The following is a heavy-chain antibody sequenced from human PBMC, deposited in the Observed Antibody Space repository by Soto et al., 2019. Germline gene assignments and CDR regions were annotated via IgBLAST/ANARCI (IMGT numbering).Heavy chain of an antibody. CDR3: ARDLELEGMDV. CDR1: GFTFSSYA. V-gene: IGHV3-30-3*01. D-gene: IGHD1-1*01. Sequence: GGSLRLSCAASGFTFSSYAMHWVRQAPGKGLEWVAVISYDGSNKYYADSVKGRFTISRDNSKNTLYLQMNSLRAEDTAVYYCARDLELEGMDVWGQGTTVTVSS. CDR2: ISYDGSNK. J-gene: IGHJ6*02.